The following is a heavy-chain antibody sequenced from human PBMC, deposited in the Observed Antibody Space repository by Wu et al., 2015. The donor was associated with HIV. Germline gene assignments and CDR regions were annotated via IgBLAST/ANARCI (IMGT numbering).Heavy chain of an antibody. V-gene: IGHV1-18*01. CDR1: GHTSNNYA. CDR3: AGGSFCGRDCYSYCDS. CDR2: ISVYNGNS. Sequence: QVQLLQSGAEVKKPGASVKVSCKASGHTSNNYAVTWVRQAPGQGLQWMGWISVYNGNSNSSQKLQGRLTMTTDTSTSTTYMELRSLRSDDTAVYYCAGGSFCGRDCYSYCDSWGQGTLVAVSS. J-gene: IGHJ4*02. D-gene: IGHD2-21*01.